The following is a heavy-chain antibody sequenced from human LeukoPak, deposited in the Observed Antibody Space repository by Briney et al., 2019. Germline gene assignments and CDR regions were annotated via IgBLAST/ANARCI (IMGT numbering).Heavy chain of an antibody. V-gene: IGHV3-74*01. J-gene: IGHJ5*02. CDR3: ARCPSMVKGILSYNWFDP. CDR1: GFTFSSYW. Sequence: PGGSLRLSCAASGFTFSSYWMHWLRQAPGKGLVWVSRINRDGSSTIYADSVKGRLTISRDNAKNTLYLQMNRLRAEDTAVYYCARCPSMVKGILSYNWFDPWGQGTLVTVSS. CDR2: INRDGSST. D-gene: IGHD5-18*01.